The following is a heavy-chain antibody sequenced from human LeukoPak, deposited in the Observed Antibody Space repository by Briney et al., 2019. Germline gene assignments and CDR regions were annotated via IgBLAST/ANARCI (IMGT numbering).Heavy chain of an antibody. CDR2: LYSDGNT. CDR1: GFTVITND. V-gene: IGHV3-53*01. D-gene: IGHD1-14*01. CDR3: ARGVEPLAANTLAY. J-gene: IGHJ4*02. Sequence: GGSLSLSCAASGFTVITNDMTWVRQAPGKGLEWVSVLYSDGNTKYEDSVQGRFTISRDNSKNTLYLEMNSLSPDDTAVYYCARGVEPLAANTLAYWGQGTLVTVSS.